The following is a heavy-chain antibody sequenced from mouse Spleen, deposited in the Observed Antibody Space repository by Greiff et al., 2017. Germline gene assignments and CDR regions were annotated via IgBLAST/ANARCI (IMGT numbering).Heavy chain of an antibody. CDR1: GYSITSGYY. J-gene: IGHJ3*01. D-gene: IGHD1-1*02. CDR3: VYGSAWFAY. CDR2: ISYDGSN. V-gene: IGHV3-6*01. Sequence: EVKLQESGPGLVKPSQSLSLTCSVTGYSITSGYYWNWIRQFPGNKLEWMGYISYDGSNNYNPSLKNRISITRDTSKNQFFLKLNSVTTEDTATYYCVYGSAWFAYWGQGTLVTVSA.